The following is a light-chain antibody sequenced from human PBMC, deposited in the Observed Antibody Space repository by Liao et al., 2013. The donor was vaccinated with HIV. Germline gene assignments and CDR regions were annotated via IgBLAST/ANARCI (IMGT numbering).Light chain of an antibody. Sequence: SYELTQPPSVSVSPGQTASITCSGDKLGDKYACWYQQKPGQSPVLVIYQDSKRPSGIPERFSGSSSGTTVTLTISGVQAEDEADYYCQSADSSDVVFGGGTKLTVL. CDR2: QDS. CDR3: QSADSSDVV. CDR1: KLGDKY. V-gene: IGLV3-1*01. J-gene: IGLJ2*01.